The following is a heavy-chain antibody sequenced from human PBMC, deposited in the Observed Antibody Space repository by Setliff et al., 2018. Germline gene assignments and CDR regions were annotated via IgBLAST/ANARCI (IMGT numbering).Heavy chain of an antibody. CDR2: ISDSGGST. CDR1: GFTFSSYA. Sequence: PGESLKISCAASGFTFSSYAMTWVRQAPGKGLEWVSSISDSGGSTYYADSVKGRFTISRDNSKSTLYLQMLSLRAEDTAVYYCAKGGSTSCYTEIDYWGQGTLVTVSS. CDR3: AKGGSTSCYTEIDY. D-gene: IGHD2-2*02. V-gene: IGHV3-23*01. J-gene: IGHJ4*02.